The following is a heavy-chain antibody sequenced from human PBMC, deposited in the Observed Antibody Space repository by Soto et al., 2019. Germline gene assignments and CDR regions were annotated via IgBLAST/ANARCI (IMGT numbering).Heavy chain of an antibody. CDR3: ARTSAAGKYYYGMDV. CDR1: GYNFTSYR. D-gene: IGHD6-13*01. J-gene: IGHJ6*02. Sequence: GESLKSSCTGCGYNFTSYRMGWVRQMPGKGLEWMGIIYPGDSDTRYSPSFQGQVTISADKSISTAYLQWSSLKASDTAMYYCARTSAAGKYYYGMDVWGQGTTVTVSS. CDR2: IYPGDSDT. V-gene: IGHV5-51*01.